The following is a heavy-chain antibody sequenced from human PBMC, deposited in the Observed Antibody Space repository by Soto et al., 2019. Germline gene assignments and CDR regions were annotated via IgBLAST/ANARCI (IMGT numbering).Heavy chain of an antibody. CDR3: AKGSVVVAAKFDS. V-gene: IGHV3-23*01. CDR2: ISSSGYST. D-gene: IGHD2-21*02. J-gene: IGHJ4*02. CDR1: GFTFNNYA. Sequence: GGSLRLSCAASGFTFNNYAMSWVRQAPGKGLEWVSAISSSGYSTYYADSVKGRFTISRDNSKNTVYLQMNNLRAEDAAVYYRAKGSVVVAAKFDSWGQGTLVTVSS.